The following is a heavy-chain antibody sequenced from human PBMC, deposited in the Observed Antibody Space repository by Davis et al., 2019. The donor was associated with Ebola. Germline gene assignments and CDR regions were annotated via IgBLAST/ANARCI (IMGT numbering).Heavy chain of an antibody. V-gene: IGHV3-74*01. J-gene: IGHJ6*02. CDR3: ARYSGYDYYYYYGMDV. CDR1: GFTFSSYW. CDR2: INSDGSST. Sequence: GESLKISCAASGFTFSSYWMHWVRQAPGKGLVWVSRINSDGSSTSYADSVKGRFTISRDNAKNTLYLQMNSLRAEDTAVYYCARYSGYDYYYYYGMDVWGQGTTVTVSS. D-gene: IGHD5-12*01.